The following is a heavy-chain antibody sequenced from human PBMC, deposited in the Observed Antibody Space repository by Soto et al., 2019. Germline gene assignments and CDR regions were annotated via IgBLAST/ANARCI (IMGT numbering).Heavy chain of an antibody. CDR2: IYPSDSDT. Sequence: PCESLKISCKASGYSFSFYWICWVRQMPLKDLEWMVIIYPSDSDTRYSPSFQGQVTISADKSLRTAYLQWTSLKASDTALYYCARTRSFTLGFYYDGMDVWGQGTTVTVSS. CDR1: GYSFSFYW. CDR3: ARTRSFTLGFYYDGMDV. D-gene: IGHD6-6*01. V-gene: IGHV5-51*01. J-gene: IGHJ6*02.